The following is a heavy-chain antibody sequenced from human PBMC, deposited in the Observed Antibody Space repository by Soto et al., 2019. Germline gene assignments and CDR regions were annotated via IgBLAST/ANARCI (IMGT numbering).Heavy chain of an antibody. CDR3: ARFSGSYTRGLDY. CDR1: GFTFSDHY. CDR2: SRNKANSNST. D-gene: IGHD1-26*01. Sequence: EVQLVESGGGLVQPGGSLRLSCAASGFTFSDHYMDWVRQAPGKGLEWVGRSRNKANSNSTEYAASVKGRFTITRDKSKNSLYLQMNSLNTEDTSVYYCARFSGSYTRGLDYWGQGTLVTVSS. V-gene: IGHV3-72*01. J-gene: IGHJ4*02.